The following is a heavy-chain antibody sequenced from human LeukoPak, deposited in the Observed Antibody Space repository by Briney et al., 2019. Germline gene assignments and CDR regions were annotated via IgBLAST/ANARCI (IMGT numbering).Heavy chain of an antibody. CDR3: ARAKANWGSSPLY. D-gene: IGHD7-27*01. J-gene: IGHJ4*02. CDR1: GFTFSSYA. V-gene: IGHV3-30-3*01. CDR2: ISYDGSNK. Sequence: GGSLRLSCAASGFTFSSYAMHWVRQAPGKGLEWVAVISYDGSNKYYADSVKGRFTISRDNSKNTLYLQMNSLRAEDTAVYYCARAKANWGSSPLYWGQGTLVTVSS.